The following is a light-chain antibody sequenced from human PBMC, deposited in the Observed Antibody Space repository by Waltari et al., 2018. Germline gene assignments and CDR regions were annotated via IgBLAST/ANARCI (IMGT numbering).Light chain of an antibody. Sequence: DIQMTQSPSTLSASVGDRFTITCRASQSISNWLAWYQQKPGKAPKPLIDKASTLESGVPSRFSGSSSGTEFTLTISSLQPDDFATYYCQQYNSYSLLTFGGGTKVEIK. CDR1: QSISNW. CDR3: QQYNSYSLLT. V-gene: IGKV1-5*03. J-gene: IGKJ4*01. CDR2: KAS.